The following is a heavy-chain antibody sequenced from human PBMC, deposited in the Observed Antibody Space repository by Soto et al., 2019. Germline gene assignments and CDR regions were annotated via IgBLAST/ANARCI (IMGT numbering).Heavy chain of an antibody. CDR1: GGSISSSSYY. CDR2: IYYSGST. Sequence: SETLSLTCTVSGGSISSSSYYWGWIRQPPGKGLEWIGSIYYSGSTYYNPSLKSRVTISVDTSKNQFSLKLSSVTAADTAVYYCARGAGYSTRPQNWFDPWGQGTLVTVSS. CDR3: ARGAGYSTRPQNWFDP. J-gene: IGHJ5*02. V-gene: IGHV4-39*01. D-gene: IGHD6-13*01.